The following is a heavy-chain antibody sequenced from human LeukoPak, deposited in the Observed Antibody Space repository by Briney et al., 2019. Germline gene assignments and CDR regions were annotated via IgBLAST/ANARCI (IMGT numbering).Heavy chain of an antibody. J-gene: IGHJ4*02. D-gene: IGHD3-10*01. V-gene: IGHV4-31*03. CDR3: ARENSYVDY. CDR2: IYYSGST. CDR1: GGSVSSGSYY. Sequence: PSETLSLTCTVSGGSVSSGSYYWSWIRQPPGKGLEWIGYIYYSGSTYYNPSLKSRVTISVDTSKNQFSLKLSSVTAADTAVYYCARENSYVDYWGQGTLVTVSS.